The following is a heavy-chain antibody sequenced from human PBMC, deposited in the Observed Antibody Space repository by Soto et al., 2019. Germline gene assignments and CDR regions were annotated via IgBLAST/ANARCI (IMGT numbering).Heavy chain of an antibody. CDR3: AKSRREADSSSTIIDY. Sequence: GGSLRLSCAASGFTFSSYAMSWVRQAPGKGLEWVSAISGSGGSTYYADSVKGRFTISRDNSKNTLYLQMNSLRAEDTAVYYCAKSRREADSSSTIIDYWGQGTLVTVSS. D-gene: IGHD6-6*01. CDR1: GFTFSSYA. J-gene: IGHJ4*02. CDR2: ISGSGGST. V-gene: IGHV3-23*01.